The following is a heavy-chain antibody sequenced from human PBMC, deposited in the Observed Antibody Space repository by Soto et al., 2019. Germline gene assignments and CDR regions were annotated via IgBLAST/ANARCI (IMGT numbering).Heavy chain of an antibody. V-gene: IGHV1-18*01. D-gene: IGHD1-26*01. CDR1: GYTFTSYG. CDR3: ARDRLGATGDY. Sequence: QVKLVQSGAEVKKPGASVKVSCKASGYTFTSYGISWVRQAPGQGLEWMGWISADNTNTNYAQKLQGRVTMTTDTSTRTSYMELRSLRSDDTAVYFCARDRLGATGDYWGQGTLVTVSS. CDR2: ISADNTNT. J-gene: IGHJ4*02.